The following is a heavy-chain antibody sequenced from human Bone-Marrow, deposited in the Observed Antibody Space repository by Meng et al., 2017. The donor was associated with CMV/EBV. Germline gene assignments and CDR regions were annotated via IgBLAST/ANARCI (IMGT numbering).Heavy chain of an antibody. J-gene: IGHJ6*02. CDR2: IYSGGST. CDR1: GFTVSSNY. Sequence: GGSLRLSCLASGFTVSSNYMSWVRQAPGKGLEWVSVIYSGGSTYYADSVKGRFTISRDNSKNTLYLQMNSLRAEDTAVYHCAKDRGVGATDYYYYGMDVWGQGTTAT. CDR3: AKDRGVGATDYYYYGMDV. V-gene: IGHV3-53*01. D-gene: IGHD1-26*01.